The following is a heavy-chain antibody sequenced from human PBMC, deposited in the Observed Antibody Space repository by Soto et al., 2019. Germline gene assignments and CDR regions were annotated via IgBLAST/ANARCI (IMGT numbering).Heavy chain of an antibody. Sequence: GGSLRLSCVASGLTFGSRAMSWVRQAPGEGLQWVSTITDTGGGAKYADSVRGRFVISRDFSKNTVFLHMDSLRAEDTAVYYCAKDRDYPRDYFHYWGQGTLVTVSS. CDR3: AKDRDYPRDYFHY. CDR2: ITDTGGGA. J-gene: IGHJ4*02. D-gene: IGHD3-10*01. V-gene: IGHV3-23*01. CDR1: GLTFGSRA.